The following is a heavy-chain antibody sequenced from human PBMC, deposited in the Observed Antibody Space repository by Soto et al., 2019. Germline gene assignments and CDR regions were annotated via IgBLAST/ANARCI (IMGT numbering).Heavy chain of an antibody. Sequence: QVQLVQSGAEVKKPGASVKVSCKASGYTFTSYAMHRVRQAPGQRLEWMGWINAGNGNTKYSQKFQGRVTITRDTSASTAYMELSSLRSEDTAVYYCARDDYDFFWFDPWGQGTLVTVSS. CDR3: ARDDYDFFWFDP. CDR2: INAGNGNT. CDR1: GYTFTSYA. J-gene: IGHJ5*02. V-gene: IGHV1-3*01. D-gene: IGHD3-3*01.